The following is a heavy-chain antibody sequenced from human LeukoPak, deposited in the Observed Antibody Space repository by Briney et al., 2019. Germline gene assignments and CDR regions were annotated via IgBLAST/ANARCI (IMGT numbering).Heavy chain of an antibody. CDR3: ARDTYGDFIYYYYYGMDV. D-gene: IGHD4-17*01. J-gene: IGHJ6*04. CDR2: IKQDGSEK. CDR1: GFTISSYW. V-gene: IGHV3-7*03. Sequence: GGSLRLSCAASGFTISSYWMSLVRQAPGKGLEWVANIKQDGSEKYYVDSVKGQFTISRDNAKNSLYLQMNSLRAEDTAVYYCARDTYGDFIYYYYYGMDVWGKGTTVTVSS.